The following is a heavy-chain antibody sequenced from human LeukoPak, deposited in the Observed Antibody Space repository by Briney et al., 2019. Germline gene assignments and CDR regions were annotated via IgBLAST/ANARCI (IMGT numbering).Heavy chain of an antibody. CDR2: IYYSGST. V-gene: IGHV4-31*03. D-gene: IGHD7-27*01. J-gene: IGHJ6*02. CDR1: GGSISSGGYY. Sequence: PSETLSLTCTVSGGSISSGGYYWSWIRQHPGKGLEWIGYIYYSGSTYYNPFLKSRVTISVDTSKNQFSLKLSSVTAADTAVYYCARISPVGHYYYGMDVWGQGTTVTVSS. CDR3: ARISPVGHYYYGMDV.